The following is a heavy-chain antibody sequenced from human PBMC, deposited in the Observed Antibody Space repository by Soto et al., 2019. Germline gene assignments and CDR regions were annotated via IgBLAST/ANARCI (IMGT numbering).Heavy chain of an antibody. CDR3: AKAVRQQLVSLRTYYGMDV. Sequence: PGGSLRLSCAASGFTFSSYAMSWVRQAPGKGLEWVSAISGSGGSTNYADSVKGRFTISRDNSKNTLYLQMNSLRAEDTAVYYCAKAVRQQLVSLRTYYGMDVWGQGTTVTSP. CDR1: GFTFSSYA. V-gene: IGHV3-23*01. J-gene: IGHJ6*02. D-gene: IGHD6-13*01. CDR2: ISGSGGST.